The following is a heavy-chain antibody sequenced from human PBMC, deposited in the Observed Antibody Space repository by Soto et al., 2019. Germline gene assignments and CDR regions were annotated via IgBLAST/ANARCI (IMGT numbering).Heavy chain of an antibody. CDR3: ARGGAGWGDFWSGYYTPYYYYGMDV. V-gene: IGHV3-33*01. Sequence: GGSLRLSCAASGFTFSSYGMHWVRQAPGKGLEWVAVIWYDGSNKYYADSVKGRLTISRDNSKNTLYLQMNSLRAEDTAVYYCARGGAGWGDFWSGYYTPYYYYGMDVWGQGTTVAVSS. CDR2: IWYDGSNK. CDR1: GFTFSSYG. D-gene: IGHD3-3*01. J-gene: IGHJ6*02.